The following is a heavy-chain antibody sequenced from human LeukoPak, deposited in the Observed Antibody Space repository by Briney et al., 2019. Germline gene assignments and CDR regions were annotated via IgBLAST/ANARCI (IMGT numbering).Heavy chain of an antibody. Sequence: QPGGSLRLSCAASGFTFSSYAMSWVRQAPGKGLEWVGFIRSKAYGGTTEYAASVKGRFTISRDDSKSIAYLQMNSLKTEDTAVYYCTRRERGYDILTEDYWGQGTLVTVSS. CDR1: GFTFSSYA. CDR2: IRSKAYGGTT. D-gene: IGHD3-9*01. J-gene: IGHJ4*02. CDR3: TRRERGYDILTEDY. V-gene: IGHV3-49*04.